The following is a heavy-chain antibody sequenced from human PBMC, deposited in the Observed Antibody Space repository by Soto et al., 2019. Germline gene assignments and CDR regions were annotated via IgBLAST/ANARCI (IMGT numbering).Heavy chain of an antibody. CDR1: GFTFSSYS. CDR2: ISSSSSTI. CDR3: ASGGSSSWYHY. Sequence: GGSLRLSCAASGFTFSSYSMNWVRQAPGKGLEWVSYISSSSSTIYYADSVKGRFTISRDNAKNSLYLQMNSLRAEDTAVYYCASGGSSSWYHYWGQGTLVTVSS. V-gene: IGHV3-48*01. J-gene: IGHJ4*02. D-gene: IGHD6-13*01.